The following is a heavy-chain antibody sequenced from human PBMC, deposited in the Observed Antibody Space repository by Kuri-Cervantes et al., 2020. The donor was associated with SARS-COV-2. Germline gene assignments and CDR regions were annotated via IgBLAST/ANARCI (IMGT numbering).Heavy chain of an antibody. J-gene: IGHJ3*02. CDR1: GYSFTSYW. CDR3: ARLSAPLDPLITIFGVVMGDDAFDI. D-gene: IGHD3-3*01. Sequence: GESLKISCKGSGYSFTSYWIGWVRQMPGKGLEWMGIIYPGDSDTRYSPSVQGQVTISADKSISTAYLQWSSLKASDTAVYYCARLSAPLDPLITIFGVVMGDDAFDIWGQGTMVTVSS. CDR2: IYPGDSDT. V-gene: IGHV5-51*01.